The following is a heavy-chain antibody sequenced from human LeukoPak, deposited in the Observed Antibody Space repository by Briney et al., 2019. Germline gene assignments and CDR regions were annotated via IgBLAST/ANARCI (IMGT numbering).Heavy chain of an antibody. CDR1: GYTFTGYY. D-gene: IGHD6-13*01. Sequence: ASVKVSCKASGYTFTGYYMHWVRQAPGQGLEWMGRINPNSGGTNYAQKFQGRVTMTRDTSISTAYMELSRLRSDDTAVYYCARGVIAAAGTFWFDPWGQRTLVTVSS. CDR2: INPNSGGT. CDR3: ARGVIAAAGTFWFDP. V-gene: IGHV1-2*06. J-gene: IGHJ5*02.